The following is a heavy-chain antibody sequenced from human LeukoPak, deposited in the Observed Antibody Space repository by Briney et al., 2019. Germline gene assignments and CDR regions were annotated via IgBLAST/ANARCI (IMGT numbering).Heavy chain of an antibody. D-gene: IGHD3-9*01. CDR1: GFTFSSYS. CDR3: ARDHEYYDILTGLEYGMDV. J-gene: IGHJ6*02. V-gene: IGHV3-21*01. CDR2: ISSSSSYI. Sequence: PGGSLRLSCAASGFTFSSYSMNRVRQAPGKGLEWVSSISSSSSYIYYADSVKGRFTISRDNAKNSLYLQMNSLRAEDTAVYYCARDHEYYDILTGLEYGMDVWGQGTTVTVSS.